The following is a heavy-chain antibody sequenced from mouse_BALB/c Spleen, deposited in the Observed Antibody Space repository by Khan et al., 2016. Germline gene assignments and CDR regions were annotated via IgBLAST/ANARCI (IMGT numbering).Heavy chain of an antibody. Sequence: EVQLQESGPGLVKPSQSLSLTCTVTGYSITSDYAWNWIRQFPGNKLEWMGYISYSGSTSYNPSLKSRISITRDTSKNQFFLQLNSVTTEDTATYYCARYYYGSSYFDYWGQGTTRTVSS. CDR3: ARYYYGSSYFDY. V-gene: IGHV3-2*02. J-gene: IGHJ2*01. CDR1: GYSITSDYA. CDR2: ISYSGST. D-gene: IGHD1-1*01.